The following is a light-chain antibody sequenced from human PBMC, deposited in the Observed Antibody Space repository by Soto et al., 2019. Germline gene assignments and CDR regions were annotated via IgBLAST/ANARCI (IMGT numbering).Light chain of an antibody. Sequence: ALTQPASVSGSPGQSIPISCTGTNSDVGSHNFVSWYQQYPGKAPKLLIYEASKRPSGLSNRFSGSKSGNTASLTISGLQAEDEADYYCCSLTNGATWVFGGGTKLTVL. CDR3: CSLTNGATWV. J-gene: IGLJ3*02. CDR1: NSDVGSHNF. V-gene: IGLV2-23*01. CDR2: EAS.